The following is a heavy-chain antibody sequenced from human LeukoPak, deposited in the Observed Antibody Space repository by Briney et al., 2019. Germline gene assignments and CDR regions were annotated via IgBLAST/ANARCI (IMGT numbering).Heavy chain of an antibody. D-gene: IGHD3-16*01. J-gene: IGHJ4*02. V-gene: IGHV3-30*18. Sequence: PGGSLRLSCAASGFTFSSYGMHWVRQAPGKGLEWVAVISYDGSNKYYADSVKGRLTISRDNSKNTLYLQMNSLRAEDTAVYYCAKGEGGALGIPHPYYFDYWGQGNVVTVSS. CDR2: ISYDGSNK. CDR3: AKGEGGALGIPHPYYFDY. CDR1: GFTFSSYG.